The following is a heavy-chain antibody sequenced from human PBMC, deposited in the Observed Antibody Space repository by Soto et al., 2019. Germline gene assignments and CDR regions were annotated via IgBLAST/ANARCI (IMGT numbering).Heavy chain of an antibody. CDR3: ARDPYYDILTGYLEYYYYYGMDV. Sequence: PSETLSLACAVYGGSFSGYYWSWIRQPPGKGLEWIGEINHSGSTNYNPSLKSRVTISVDTSKNQFSLKLSSVTAADTAVYYCARDPYYDILTGYLEYYYYYGMDVWGQGTTVTGSS. V-gene: IGHV4-34*01. CDR1: GGSFSGYY. D-gene: IGHD3-9*01. J-gene: IGHJ6*01. CDR2: INHSGST.